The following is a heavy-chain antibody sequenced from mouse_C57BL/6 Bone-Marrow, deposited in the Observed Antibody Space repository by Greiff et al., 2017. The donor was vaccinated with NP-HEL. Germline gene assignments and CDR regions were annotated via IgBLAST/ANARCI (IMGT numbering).Heavy chain of an antibody. J-gene: IGHJ4*01. Sequence: DVMLVESGGGLVQPGGSLKLSCAASGFTLSDYYMYWVRQTPEQRLEWVAYISNGGGSTYYPDTVKGRFTISRDNAKNTLYLQMSRLKSEDTAMYYCARHRWLLRENYYAMDYWGQGTSVTVSS. CDR2: ISNGGGST. CDR3: ARHRWLLRENYYAMDY. V-gene: IGHV5-12*01. D-gene: IGHD2-3*01. CDR1: GFTLSDYY.